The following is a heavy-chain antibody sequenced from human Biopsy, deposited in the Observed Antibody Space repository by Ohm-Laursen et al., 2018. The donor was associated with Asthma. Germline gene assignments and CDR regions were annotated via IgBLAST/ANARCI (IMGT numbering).Heavy chain of an antibody. V-gene: IGHV1-69*05. Sequence: SVKVSCKAPGGTFSNFAISWVRQAPGQGLEWLGGIMTVFGTTNYAQKFQGRVTITTDESTSTAYMEVTSLRSEDTAIYYCARCQVGYSSGWSLLLKKIYYSGMDVWGQGTTVIVSS. CDR1: GGTFSNFA. CDR3: ARCQVGYSSGWSLLLKKIYYSGMDV. J-gene: IGHJ6*02. CDR2: IMTVFGTT. D-gene: IGHD6-19*01.